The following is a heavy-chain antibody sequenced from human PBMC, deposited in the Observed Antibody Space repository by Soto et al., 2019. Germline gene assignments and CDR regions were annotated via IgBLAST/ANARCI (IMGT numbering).Heavy chain of an antibody. CDR3: ARALYYPPYSSSWYGGWFDP. V-gene: IGHV4-61*01. CDR1: GGSVSSGSYY. D-gene: IGHD6-13*01. CDR2: IYYSGST. J-gene: IGHJ5*02. Sequence: SETLSLTCTVSGGSVSSGSYYWSWIRQPPGKGLEWIGYIYYSGSTNYSPSLKSRVTISVDTSKNQFSLKLSSVTAADTAVYYCARALYYPPYSSSWYGGWFDPWGQGTLVTVSS.